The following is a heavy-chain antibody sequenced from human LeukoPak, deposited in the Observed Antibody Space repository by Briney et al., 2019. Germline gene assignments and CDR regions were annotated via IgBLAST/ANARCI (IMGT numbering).Heavy chain of an antibody. CDR3: ATAVGYFDTDAFDV. J-gene: IGHJ3*01. Sequence: GESLKISCQSSGFIFTNYWIAWVRQMPGKDLEWVGSIYGSDYDTRYSPSFQGQVTISADRSIKTAYLHWSSLKASDTAMYYCATAVGYFDTDAFDVWGQGTMVIVSS. V-gene: IGHV5-51*01. D-gene: IGHD3-9*01. CDR2: IYGSDYDT. CDR1: GFIFTNYW.